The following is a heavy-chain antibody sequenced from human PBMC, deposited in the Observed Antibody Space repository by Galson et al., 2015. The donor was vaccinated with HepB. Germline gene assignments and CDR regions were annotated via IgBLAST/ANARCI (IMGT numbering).Heavy chain of an antibody. CDR3: GSSSVNWGPDGFDI. CDR2: IDGGGTT. V-gene: IGHV3-53*01. CDR1: GFTFRSYT. Sequence: SLRLSCAASGFTFRSYTMHWVRQAPGKGLEWVSVIDGGGTTHYADSVKGRFTLSRDNSKNTLYLQMDTLRAEDTAVYHCGSSSVNWGPDGFDIWGQGTMVTVSS. J-gene: IGHJ3*02. D-gene: IGHD7-27*01.